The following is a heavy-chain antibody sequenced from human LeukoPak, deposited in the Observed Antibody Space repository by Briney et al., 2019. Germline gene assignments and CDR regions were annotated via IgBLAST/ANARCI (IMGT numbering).Heavy chain of an antibody. J-gene: IGHJ5*02. CDR1: GGSISTYY. V-gene: IGHV4-59*01. Sequence: PSETLSLTCTVSGGSISTYYWSWIRQPPGKVLEWIGYIYYSGSTNYNPSLKSRVTISVDTSRNQFSLKLSSVTAADTAVYYCARGYCSGGSCRNFFDPWGQGTLVTVSS. CDR3: ARGYCSGGSCRNFFDP. D-gene: IGHD2-15*01. CDR2: IYYSGST.